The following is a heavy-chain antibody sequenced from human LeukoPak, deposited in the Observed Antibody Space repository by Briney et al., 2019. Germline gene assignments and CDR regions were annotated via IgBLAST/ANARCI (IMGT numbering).Heavy chain of an antibody. J-gene: IGHJ4*02. D-gene: IGHD3-10*01. V-gene: IGHV3-7*04. Sequence: GGSLRLSCAASRFIFSNYWMIWVSQAPGKGLEWVANIKEDGSEIYYVDSVRGRFTISRDNAKNSVYLQMNSLRAEDTAIYYCARHRSYHDYWGQGTLVTVSS. CDR3: ARHRSYHDY. CDR1: RFIFSNYW. CDR2: IKEDGSEI.